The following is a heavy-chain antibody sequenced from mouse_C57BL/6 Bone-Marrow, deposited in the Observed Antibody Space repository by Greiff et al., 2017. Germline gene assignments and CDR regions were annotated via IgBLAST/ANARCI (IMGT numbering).Heavy chain of an antibody. J-gene: IGHJ2*01. D-gene: IGHD1-1*01. CDR3: ARQGDGSSLFDY. Sequence: DVPLVESGGGLVQPGGSLKLSCAASGFTFSDYYMYWVRQTPEKRLEWVAYISNGGGSTYYPDPVKGRVTIASDNAKNTMYLQMSRLKSEDTAMYDCARQGDGSSLFDYWGQGTTLTVAS. CDR2: ISNGGGST. CDR1: GFTFSDYY. V-gene: IGHV5-12*01.